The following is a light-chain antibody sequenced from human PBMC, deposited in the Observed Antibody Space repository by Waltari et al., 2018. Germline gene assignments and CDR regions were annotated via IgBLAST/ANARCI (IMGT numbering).Light chain of an antibody. V-gene: IGLV3-19*01. CDR2: GPD. CDR1: TLRRYS. CDR3: HSRETFSTRL. Sequence: SSDLTQDPSVSVALGHTVRITCPGDTLRRYSASWYQQRPGQAPKLVPYGPDIRPSGIPDRCSGSTSGNTASLTITGAQAEDEADYYCHSRETFSTRLFGGGTRLTV. J-gene: IGLJ3*02.